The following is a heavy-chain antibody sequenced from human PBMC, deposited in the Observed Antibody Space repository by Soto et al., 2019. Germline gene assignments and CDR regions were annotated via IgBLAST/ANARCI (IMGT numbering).Heavy chain of an antibody. J-gene: IGHJ5*02. V-gene: IGHV4-4*07. CDR3: GRESGETWDYEAS. D-gene: IGHD1-7*01. Sequence: QVQLQESGPGLVRPSETLSLTCTVSGGSISSYRWSWIRQPAGKGLEWIGRLNTYGNTHYNPSLKSRVTVSVDTSRNQFFLTLRSXXXXXSAVYHCGRESGETWDYEASWGQGTPVTVSS. CDR1: GGSISSYR. CDR2: LNTYGNT.